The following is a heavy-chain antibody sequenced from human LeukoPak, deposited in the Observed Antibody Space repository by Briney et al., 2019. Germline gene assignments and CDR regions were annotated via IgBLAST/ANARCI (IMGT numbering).Heavy chain of an antibody. V-gene: IGHV3-23*01. D-gene: IGHD3-22*01. CDR2: ISAGGGDT. CDR3: AKSDYYDSSGHPSSFDY. CDR1: GFTFRYYA. J-gene: IGHJ4*02. Sequence: GGSLRLSCAASGFTFRYYAISWVRQAPGKGLERVSAISAGGGDTYYADSVKGRFTISRDNSKNTLYLQMNSLRVEDTAIYYCAKSDYYDSSGHPSSFDYWGQGTLVTVSS.